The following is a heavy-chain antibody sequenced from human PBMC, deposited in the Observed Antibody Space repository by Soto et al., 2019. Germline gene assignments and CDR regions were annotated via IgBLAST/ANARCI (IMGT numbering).Heavy chain of an antibody. J-gene: IGHJ5*02. V-gene: IGHV4-39*01. Sequence: PSETLSLTCSVSGGSISSSSYYWGWIRQPPGKGLEWIGSIYYRGTTYYNPSLKSRVTISVDTSKSQFSLKVSSVTATDTAVYYCARHGYCSSTSCRTTNWFDPWGQGTLVTVSS. CDR1: GGSISSSSYY. CDR3: ARHGYCSSTSCRTTNWFDP. D-gene: IGHD2-2*01. CDR2: IYYRGTT.